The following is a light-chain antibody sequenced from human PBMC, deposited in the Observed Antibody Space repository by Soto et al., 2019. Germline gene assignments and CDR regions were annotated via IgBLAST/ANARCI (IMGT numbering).Light chain of an antibody. J-gene: IGKJ1*01. Sequence: EIVLTQSPGTLSLSPGERATLSCRASQSVGESLVWYQQKPGQAPRLLIYRVFNRATGIPDRFSGSGSGTALTLTIRRLEPGGFAVYYCQKFGCLPGTFGRGTKVERK. CDR1: QSVGES. CDR3: QKFGCLPGT. V-gene: IGKV3-20*01. CDR2: RVF.